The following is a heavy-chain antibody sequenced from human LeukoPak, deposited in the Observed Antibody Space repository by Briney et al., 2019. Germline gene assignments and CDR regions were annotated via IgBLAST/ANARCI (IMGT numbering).Heavy chain of an antibody. Sequence: GGSLGLSYAASGFTFRNYVIHWVRQAPGKGLEWVAVTSSDLNVKLYADSVKGRLTISRDNSRSTLYLQMNSLRPEDTAIYYCAREGYYGSGSPPSLYFDYWGQGTLVTVSS. J-gene: IGHJ4*02. CDR1: GFTFRNYV. CDR3: AREGYYGSGSPPSLYFDY. D-gene: IGHD3-10*01. V-gene: IGHV3-30-3*01. CDR2: TSSDLNVK.